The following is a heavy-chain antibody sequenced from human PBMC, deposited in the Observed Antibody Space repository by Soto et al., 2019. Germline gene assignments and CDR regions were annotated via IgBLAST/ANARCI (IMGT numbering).Heavy chain of an antibody. D-gene: IGHD3-16*01. CDR1: EGTFSYYA. CDR2: IIPLFGTP. V-gene: IGHV1-69*01. Sequence: QVQMVQSGAEVKKPGSSVKVSCKASEGTFSYYAISWVRQAPGQGLEWMGGIIPLFGTPNYAQEFQGRVTIIADPSTSTAYMDLSSLRSEDTAVYYCERGPRYDSMHSAGYYDAMDVLGHGTTVTASS. CDR3: ERGPRYDSMHSAGYYDAMDV. J-gene: IGHJ6*02.